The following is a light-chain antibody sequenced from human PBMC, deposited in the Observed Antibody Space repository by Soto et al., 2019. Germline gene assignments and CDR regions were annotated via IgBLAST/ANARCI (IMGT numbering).Light chain of an antibody. V-gene: IGKV3-20*01. J-gene: IGKJ1*01. CDR3: QQYRDLPQT. CDR1: QSVRSNY. CDR2: NSS. Sequence: EIVLTQSPGTLSLSPGERATLSCRASQSVRSNYLAWYQQKPGQDPRLLIYNSSTRATGIPDRFSGSGSGTDFTLTISRLEPEDFALYYCQQYRDLPQTFGQGTQVEIK.